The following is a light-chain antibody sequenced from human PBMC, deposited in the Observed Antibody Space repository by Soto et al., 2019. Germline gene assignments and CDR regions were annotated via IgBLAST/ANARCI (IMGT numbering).Light chain of an antibody. J-gene: IGLJ3*02. CDR2: YDS. CDR3: QVWDSRSDHPV. Sequence: SYELTQPPSVSVAPGQTARITCGGNNIGSKRVHWYQQRPGQAPVLVISYDSDRPSGIPERFSGSNSGNTATLTISGVEAGDEADYYCQVWDSRSDHPVFGGGTKLPVL. V-gene: IGLV3-21*04. CDR1: NIGSKR.